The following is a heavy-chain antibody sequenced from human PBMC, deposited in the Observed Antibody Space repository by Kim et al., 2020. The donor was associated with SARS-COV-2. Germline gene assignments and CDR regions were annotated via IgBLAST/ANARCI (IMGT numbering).Heavy chain of an antibody. D-gene: IGHD3-3*01. CDR3: AKDLFLRFLEWLLPGDY. J-gene: IGHJ4*02. Sequence: GGSLRLSCAASGFTFSSYGMHWVRQAPGKGLEWVAVISYDGSNKYYADSVKGRFTISRDNSKNTLYLQMNSLRAEDTAVYYCAKDLFLRFLEWLLPGDYWGQGTLVTVSS. CDR2: ISYDGSNK. CDR1: GFTFSSYG. V-gene: IGHV3-30*18.